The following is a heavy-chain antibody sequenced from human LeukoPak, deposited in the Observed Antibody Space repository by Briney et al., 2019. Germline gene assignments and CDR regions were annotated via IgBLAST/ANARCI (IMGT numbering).Heavy chain of an antibody. Sequence: GGSLRLSCAASGFTFSSYAMHWVRQAPGKGLEYVSAISSNGGSTYYANSVKGRFTISRDNSKNTLYLQMGSLRAEDMAVYYCARATMVRGVPDYWGQGTLVTVSS. CDR1: GFTFSSYA. J-gene: IGHJ4*02. CDR3: ARATMVRGVPDY. V-gene: IGHV3-64*01. D-gene: IGHD3-10*01. CDR2: ISSNGGST.